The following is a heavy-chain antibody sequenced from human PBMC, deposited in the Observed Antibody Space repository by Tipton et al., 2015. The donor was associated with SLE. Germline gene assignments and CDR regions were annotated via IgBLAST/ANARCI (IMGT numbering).Heavy chain of an antibody. Sequence: TLSLTCTVSGGSISSYYWSWIRQSPGKGLEWIGYIDYSGSTNYNPSLKSRVTISIDTSKNQFSLKLSSVTSADTAVYYCARAPGSSSMDYWGQGTLVTVSS. CDR1: GGSISSYY. CDR2: IDYSGST. J-gene: IGHJ4*02. V-gene: IGHV4-59*01. D-gene: IGHD6-13*01. CDR3: ARAPGSSSMDY.